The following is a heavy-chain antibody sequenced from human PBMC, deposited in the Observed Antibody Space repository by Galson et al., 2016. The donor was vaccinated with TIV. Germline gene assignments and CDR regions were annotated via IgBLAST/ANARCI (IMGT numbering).Heavy chain of an antibody. V-gene: IGHV4-38-2*01. J-gene: IGHJ4*02. CDR2: ISYSGST. CDR1: GYSISSGYY. D-gene: IGHD3-10*01. Sequence: LSLTCAVSGYSISSGYYWGWIRQSPRKGLEWIATISYSGSTYYNPSLESRAILSLDTSNNHFSLSLGSATAADPAVYYCARVATYGSGSYQWNFESWGQGILVSVSS. CDR3: ARVATYGSGSYQWNFES.